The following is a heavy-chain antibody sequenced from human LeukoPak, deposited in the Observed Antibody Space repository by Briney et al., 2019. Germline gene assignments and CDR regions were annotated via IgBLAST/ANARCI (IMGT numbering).Heavy chain of an antibody. V-gene: IGHV3-74*01. CDR3: ARVTSVTGTIFDS. J-gene: IGHJ4*02. CDR2: INSDGSST. CDR1: AFTFSTCW. Sequence: GGSLRLSCAASAFTFSTCWMHWVRQAPGKGLVWVARINSDGSSTSYADSVKGRFTISRDNAKNTLYLQMSSLRAEDTAVYYCARVTSVTGTIFDSWGQGTLVTVSS. D-gene: IGHD1-7*01.